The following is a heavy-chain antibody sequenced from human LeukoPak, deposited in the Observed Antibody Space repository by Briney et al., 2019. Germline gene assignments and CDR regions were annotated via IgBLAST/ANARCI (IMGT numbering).Heavy chain of an antibody. Sequence: KASETLSLTCTVSGASISTNTDYWGWIRQPPGRGLERIGSMHYSGNTYHNASLRSRVTISLDTSENQFSLKVNSVTAADTAVYYCARHKEYGGNPTFDYWGQGILITVSS. D-gene: IGHD4/OR15-4a*01. J-gene: IGHJ4*02. CDR2: MHYSGNT. CDR3: ARHKEYGGNPTFDY. CDR1: GASISTNTDY. V-gene: IGHV4-39*01.